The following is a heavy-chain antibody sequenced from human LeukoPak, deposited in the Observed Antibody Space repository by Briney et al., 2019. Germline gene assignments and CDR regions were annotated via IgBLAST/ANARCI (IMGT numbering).Heavy chain of an antibody. V-gene: IGHV3-23*01. CDR3: AKAVSCSSTSCYRSYGMDV. J-gene: IGHJ6*02. CDR1: GFTFSSYG. Sequence: PGGSLRLSCAASGFTFSSYGMSWVRQAPGKGLEWVSGISGSGGSTYYADSVKGRFTISRDNSKITLYLQMNSLRAEDTAVYYCAKAVSCSSTSCYRSYGMDVWGQGTTVTVSS. CDR2: ISGSGGST. D-gene: IGHD2-2*02.